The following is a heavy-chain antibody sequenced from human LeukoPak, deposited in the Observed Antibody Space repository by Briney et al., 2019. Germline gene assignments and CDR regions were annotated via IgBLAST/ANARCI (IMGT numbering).Heavy chain of an antibody. V-gene: IGHV4-34*01. D-gene: IGHD3-10*01. Sequence: SETLSLTCAVYGGSFSGYYWSWLRQPPGKGLEWIGEINHSGSTNYNPSLKSRVTISVDTSKNQFSLKLSSVTAADTAVYYCARGDRITMVRGVIRGLGYWGQGTLVTVSS. CDR1: GGSFSGYY. CDR3: ARGDRITMVRGVIRGLGY. CDR2: INHSGST. J-gene: IGHJ4*02.